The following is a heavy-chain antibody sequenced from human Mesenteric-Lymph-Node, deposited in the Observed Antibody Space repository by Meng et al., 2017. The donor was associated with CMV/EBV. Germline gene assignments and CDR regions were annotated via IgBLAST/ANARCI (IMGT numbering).Heavy chain of an antibody. CDR1: GYTLTELS. V-gene: IGHV1-24*01. CDR3: ATDHYGDYVYFDY. CDR2: FDPEDGET. J-gene: IGHJ4*02. D-gene: IGHD4-17*01. Sequence: VKLVQFGAEVNTPGASVKVSCKVSGYTLTELSMHWVRQAPGKGLEWMGGFDPEDGETIYAQKFQGRVTMTEDTSTDTAYMELSSLRSEDTAVYYCATDHYGDYVYFDYWGQGTLVTVSS.